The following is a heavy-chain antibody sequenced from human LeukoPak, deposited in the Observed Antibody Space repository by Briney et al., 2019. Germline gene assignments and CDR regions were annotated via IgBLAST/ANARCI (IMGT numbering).Heavy chain of an antibody. V-gene: IGHV1-18*01. J-gene: IGHJ4*02. Sequence: ASVKVSCTASGYTFTSYGISWVRQAPGQGLEWMGWISAYNGNTNYAQKLQGRVTMTTDTSTSTAYMELRSLRSDDTAVYYCARGPAISIVATIGGFFDYWGQGTLVTVSS. CDR2: ISAYNGNT. CDR3: ARGPAISIVATIGGFFDY. CDR1: GYTFTSYG. D-gene: IGHD5-12*01.